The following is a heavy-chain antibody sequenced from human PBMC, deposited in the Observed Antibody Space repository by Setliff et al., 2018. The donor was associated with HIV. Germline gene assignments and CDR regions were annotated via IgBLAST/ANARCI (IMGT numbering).Heavy chain of an antibody. CDR1: GYTFTGYY. D-gene: IGHD1-26*01. CDR3: ARGGGSSAPDAFDI. J-gene: IGHJ3*02. CDR2: INPDTGDT. V-gene: IGHV1-2*04. Sequence: ASVKVSCKASGYTFTGYYIHWVRQAPGEGLEWMGWINPDTGDTNYAQKFQGWVTMTRDTSISTAYMELSRLRSDDTALYYCARGGGSSAPDAFDIWGQGTMVTVSS.